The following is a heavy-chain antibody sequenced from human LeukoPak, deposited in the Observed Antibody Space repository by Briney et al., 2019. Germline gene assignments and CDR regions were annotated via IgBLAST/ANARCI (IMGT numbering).Heavy chain of an antibody. J-gene: IGHJ4*02. Sequence: PGGSLRLSCAASGFTFSSYAMSWVRQAPGKGLEWVSVIYSGGSTYYADSVKGRFTISRHNSKNTLYLQMNSLRAEDTAAYYCARSNWDYPFEYWGQGTLVTVSS. V-gene: IGHV3-53*04. CDR1: GFTFSSYA. CDR2: IYSGGST. D-gene: IGHD3-16*01. CDR3: ARSNWDYPFEY.